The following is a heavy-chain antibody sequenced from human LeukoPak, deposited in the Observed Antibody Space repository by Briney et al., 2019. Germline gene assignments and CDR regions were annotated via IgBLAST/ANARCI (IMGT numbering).Heavy chain of an antibody. V-gene: IGHV4-4*07. Sequence: SETLSLTCTVSGGSISSYYWSWIRQPAGKGLEWIGRIYTSGSTNYNPSLKSRVTMSVDTSKNQFSLKLSSVTAADTAVYYCAGGGHCSSTSCSEGNFDYWGQGTLVTVSS. J-gene: IGHJ4*02. CDR1: GGSISSYY. CDR2: IYTSGST. D-gene: IGHD2-2*01. CDR3: AGGGHCSSTSCSEGNFDY.